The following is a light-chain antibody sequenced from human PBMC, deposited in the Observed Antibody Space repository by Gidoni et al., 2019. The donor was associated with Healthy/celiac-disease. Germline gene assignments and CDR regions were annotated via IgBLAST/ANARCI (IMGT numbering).Light chain of an antibody. CDR1: QDISNY. CDR3: QQYDNLPLT. Sequence: DIQMTQSPSSLSASVGDRVPITCQASQDISNYLNWYPQKPGKAPKLLIYDASNLETGVPSRFSGSGSVTDFTFTISSLQPEDIATYYCQQYDNLPLTFGGGTKVEIK. V-gene: IGKV1-33*01. CDR2: DAS. J-gene: IGKJ4*01.